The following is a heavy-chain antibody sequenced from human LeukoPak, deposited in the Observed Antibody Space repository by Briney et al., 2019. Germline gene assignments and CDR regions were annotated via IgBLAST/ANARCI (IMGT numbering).Heavy chain of an antibody. Sequence: SETLSLTCAVYGGSFSGYYWSWIRQPPGKGLEWIGEINHSGSTNYNPSLKSRVTISVDTSKNQFSLKLSSVTAADTAVYYCARGSGERWFGELSGLFDYWGQGTLVTVSS. J-gene: IGHJ4*02. V-gene: IGHV4-34*01. CDR2: INHSGST. D-gene: IGHD3-10*01. CDR3: ARGSGERWFGELSGLFDY. CDR1: GGSFSGYY.